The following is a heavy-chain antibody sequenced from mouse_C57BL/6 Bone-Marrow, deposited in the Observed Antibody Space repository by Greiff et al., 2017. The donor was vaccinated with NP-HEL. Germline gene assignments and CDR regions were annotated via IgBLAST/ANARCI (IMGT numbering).Heavy chain of an antibody. J-gene: IGHJ1*03. CDR3: ARLGSSHWYFDV. D-gene: IGHD6-1*01. CDR2: INPGSGGT. Sequence: VMLVESGAELVRPGTSVKVSCKASGYAFTNYLIEWVKQRPGQGLEWIGVINPGSGGTNYNEKFKGKATLTADKSSSTAYMQLSSLTSEDSAVYFCARLGSSHWYFDVWGTGTTVTVSS. V-gene: IGHV1-54*01. CDR1: GYAFTNYL.